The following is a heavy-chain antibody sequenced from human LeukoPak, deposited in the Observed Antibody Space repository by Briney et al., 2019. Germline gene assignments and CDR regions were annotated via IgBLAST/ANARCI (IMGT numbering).Heavy chain of an antibody. V-gene: IGHV1-2*02. CDR2: INPNSGGT. D-gene: IGHD3-10*01. CDR1: GYTFTGYY. Sequence: GASVKVSCKASGYTFTGYYIHWVRQAPGQGLEWMGWINPNSGGTNYAQKFQGRVTMTRDTSISTAYMELSRLRSDDTAVYYCARPRYGSGSAQGFYPWGQGTLVTVSS. CDR3: ARPRYGSGSAQGFYP. J-gene: IGHJ5*02.